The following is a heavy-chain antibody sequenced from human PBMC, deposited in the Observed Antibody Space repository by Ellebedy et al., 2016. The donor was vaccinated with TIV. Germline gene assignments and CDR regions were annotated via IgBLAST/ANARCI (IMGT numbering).Heavy chain of an antibody. V-gene: IGHV3-7*04. D-gene: IGHD1-1*01. J-gene: IGHJ3*01. CDR3: ARDTVQVPDRDVFDV. CDR2: INFDNIEK. CDR1: GFTFSRSW. Sequence: PGGSLRLSCATSGFTFSRSWMAWLRQAPGKGLEYVAHINFDNIEKYYAESVKGRFTISRDNARNSLYLQMTSLRVDDTATYYCARDTVQVPDRDVFDVWGQGTLVTVSS.